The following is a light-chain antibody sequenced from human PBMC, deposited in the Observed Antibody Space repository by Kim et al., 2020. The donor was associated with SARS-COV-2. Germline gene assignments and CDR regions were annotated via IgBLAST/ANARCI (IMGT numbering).Light chain of an antibody. CDR1: QSISSY. CDR3: QQSYSTPIT. V-gene: IGKV1-39*01. CDR2: AAS. Sequence: ASVGDRVTITCRARQSISSYLNWYQQKPGKAPKLRIYAASSLQSGVPSRFSGSGSGTDFTLTISSLQPEDFATYYCQQSYSTPITVGQGTKLEI. J-gene: IGKJ2*01.